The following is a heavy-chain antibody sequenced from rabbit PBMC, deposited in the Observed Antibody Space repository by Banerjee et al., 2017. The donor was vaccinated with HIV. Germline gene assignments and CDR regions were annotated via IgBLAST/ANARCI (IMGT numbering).Heavy chain of an antibody. J-gene: IGHJ2*01. D-gene: IGHD1-1*01. CDR2: IYASSGGSA. V-gene: IGHV1S40*01. CDR3: ATGAYASSSGYYGAFDP. CDR1: GFSFSSNYY. Sequence: QSLEESGGGLVQPEGSLTLTCTASGFSFSSNYYMCWVRQAPGKGLEWIACIYASSGGSAYYANWAKGRFTISKTSSTTVTLQMTSLTAADTATYFCATGAYASSSGYYGAFDPRGPGTLVTVS.